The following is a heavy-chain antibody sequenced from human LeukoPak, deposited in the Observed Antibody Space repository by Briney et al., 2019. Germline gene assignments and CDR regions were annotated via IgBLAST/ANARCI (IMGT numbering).Heavy chain of an antibody. V-gene: IGHV4-30-4*08. D-gene: IGHD3-10*01. CDR1: GFTFSSYS. Sequence: LSLSCAASGFTFSSYSMNWVRQPPGKGLEWIGYIYYSGSTYYNPSLKSRVTISVDTSKNQFSLKLSSVTAADTAVYYCAREDTMVRLDYWGQGTLVTVSS. J-gene: IGHJ4*02. CDR3: AREDTMVRLDY. CDR2: IYYSGST.